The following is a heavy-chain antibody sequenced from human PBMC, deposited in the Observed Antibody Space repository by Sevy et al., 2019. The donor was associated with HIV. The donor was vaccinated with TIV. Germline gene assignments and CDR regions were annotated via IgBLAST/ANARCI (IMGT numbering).Heavy chain of an antibody. Sequence: SETLSLTCTVSGGSISSYYWSWIRQPPGKGLEWIGYIYYSGSTNYNPSLKSRVTISVDTSTNQFSLTLSSVTAADTAVYYCARGREWELLQADAFDIWGQGTMVTVSS. D-gene: IGHD1-26*01. V-gene: IGHV4-59*01. CDR2: IYYSGST. CDR3: ARGREWELLQADAFDI. CDR1: GGSISSYY. J-gene: IGHJ3*02.